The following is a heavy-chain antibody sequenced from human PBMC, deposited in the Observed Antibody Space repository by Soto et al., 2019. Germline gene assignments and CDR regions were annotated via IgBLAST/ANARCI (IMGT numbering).Heavy chain of an antibody. CDR3: ARSGYSSGWYHWYFDL. V-gene: IGHV1-3*01. CDR2: INGGNGNT. Sequence: QVQLVQSGAEVKKPGASVKVSCKASGYTFTNYAIHWVRQAPGQRLEWMGWINGGNGNTKYSQKFQGRVTITRDTSASTAYMELSSLRSEYTAVFYCARSGYSSGWYHWYFDLWGRGTLVTVSS. J-gene: IGHJ2*01. D-gene: IGHD6-19*01. CDR1: GYTFTNYA.